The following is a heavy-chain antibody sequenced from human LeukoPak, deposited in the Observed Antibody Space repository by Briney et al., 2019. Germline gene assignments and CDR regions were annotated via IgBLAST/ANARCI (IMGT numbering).Heavy chain of an antibody. J-gene: IGHJ5*02. CDR2: IYYSGST. CDR3: ARGGGYSGYWFDP. Sequence: SETLSLTCTVSGGSISSYYWSWIRQPPGKGLEWIGYIYYSGSTNYKPSLKSRVTISVDTSRNQFSLKLRSVNAADTAVYYCARGGGYSGYWFDPWGQGTLVTVSS. CDR1: GGSISSYY. D-gene: IGHD5-12*01. V-gene: IGHV4-59*01.